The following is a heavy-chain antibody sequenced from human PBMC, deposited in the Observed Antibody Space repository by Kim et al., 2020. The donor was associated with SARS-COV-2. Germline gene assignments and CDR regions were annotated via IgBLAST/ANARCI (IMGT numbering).Heavy chain of an antibody. J-gene: IGHJ4*02. V-gene: IGHV3-15*01. CDR1: GFTFNNAW. D-gene: IGHD1-26*01. CDR3: TTVGSVY. Sequence: GGSLRLSCAASGFTFNNAWMSWVRQAPGRGLEWVGHIKRENDGGTIDYAAAVKDRFTISRDDSKNTLYLQMNNRKTEDTAVYYCTTVGSVYWGQGTLVSVST. CDR2: IKRENDGGTI.